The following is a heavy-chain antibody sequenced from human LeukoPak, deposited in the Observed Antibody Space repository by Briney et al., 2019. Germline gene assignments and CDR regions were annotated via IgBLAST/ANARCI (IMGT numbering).Heavy chain of an antibody. Sequence: PGGSLRLSCAASGFTLSSYAISRVRQAPGKGLEWVSSISSITSFINYADSVKGRFTISRDNAKNSLYLQMNSLRAEDTAVYYCARDYFWEQYYSDYWGQGTRVTVSS. CDR3: ARDYFWEQYYSDY. D-gene: IGHD3-16*01. CDR1: GFTLSSYA. V-gene: IGHV3-21*01. J-gene: IGHJ4*02. CDR2: ISSITSFI.